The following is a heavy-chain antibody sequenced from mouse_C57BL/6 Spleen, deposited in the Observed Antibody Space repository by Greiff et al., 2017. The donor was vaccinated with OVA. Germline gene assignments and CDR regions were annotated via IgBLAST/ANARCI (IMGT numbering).Heavy chain of an antibody. D-gene: IGHD1-1*01. Sequence: LQESGAELVRPGTSVKMSCKASGYTFTNYWIGWAKQRPGHGLEWIGDIYPGGGYTNYNEKFKGKATLTADKSSSTAYMQFSSLTSEDSAIYYCARSDTTVFDYWGQGTTLTVSS. J-gene: IGHJ2*01. CDR3: ARSDTTVFDY. V-gene: IGHV1-63*01. CDR2: IYPGGGYT. CDR1: GYTFTNYW.